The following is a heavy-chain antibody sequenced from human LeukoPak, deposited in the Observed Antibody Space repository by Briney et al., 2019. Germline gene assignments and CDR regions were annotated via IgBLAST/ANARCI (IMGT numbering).Heavy chain of an antibody. CDR3: ARERVPFAPSGDY. Sequence: GGSLRLSCAASGFTFSTYWMTWVRQAPGKGLEWVANIKETGSERNSLDSGRGRFTLSRANAKNCLYLQLASLRAEATAASYFARERVPFAPSGDYCGQGTLVTVSS. D-gene: IGHD1-26*01. V-gene: IGHV3-7*01. J-gene: IGHJ4*02. CDR1: GFTFSTYW. CDR2: IKETGSER.